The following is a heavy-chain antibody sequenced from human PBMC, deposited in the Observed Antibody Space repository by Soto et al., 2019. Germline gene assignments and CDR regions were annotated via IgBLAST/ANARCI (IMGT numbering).Heavy chain of an antibody. Sequence: PSETLSLTCTVSGGSISSYYWSWIRQPPGKGLEWIGYIYYSGSTNYNPSLKSRVTISVDTSKNQFSLKLSSVTAADTAVYYCARANQVLRPFDYWGQGTLLTVSS. CDR3: ARANQVLRPFDY. CDR1: GGSISSYY. J-gene: IGHJ4*02. D-gene: IGHD2-2*01. V-gene: IGHV4-59*12. CDR2: IYYSGST.